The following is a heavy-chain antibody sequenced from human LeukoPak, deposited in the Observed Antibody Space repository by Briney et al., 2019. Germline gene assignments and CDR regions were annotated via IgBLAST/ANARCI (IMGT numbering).Heavy chain of an antibody. CDR1: GGSFSGYY. D-gene: IGHD4-17*01. CDR2: INHSGST. CDR3: ARIAAVTTGNYYYDYMCV. J-gene: IGHJ6*03. Sequence: SETLSLTCAVYGGSFSGYYWSWIRQPPGKGLEWIGEINHSGSTNYNPSLKSRVTISVDTSKNQFSLKLSSVTAADTAVYYCARIAAVTTGNYYYDYMCVWGKGTTVTVSS. V-gene: IGHV4-34*01.